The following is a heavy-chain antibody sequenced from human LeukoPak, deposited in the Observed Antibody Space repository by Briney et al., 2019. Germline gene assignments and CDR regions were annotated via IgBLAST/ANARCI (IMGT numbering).Heavy chain of an antibody. CDR2: IYSGVST. CDR1: GVTVSSNY. J-gene: IGHJ4*02. Sequence: GGSLRLSCAASGVTVSSNYMSWVRQAPGKGLEWVSGIYSGVSTYYPHSVKGRFTISRDNPMNTLYLQLNRLRAEDAAVYYCARAPKRILTGYYFHYWGQGPLVTVSS. D-gene: IGHD3-9*01. V-gene: IGHV3-66*01. CDR3: ARAPKRILTGYYFHY.